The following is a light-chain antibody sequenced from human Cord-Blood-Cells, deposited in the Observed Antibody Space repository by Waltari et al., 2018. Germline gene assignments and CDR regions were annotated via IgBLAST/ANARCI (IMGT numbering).Light chain of an antibody. CDR1: SSDVGGYNY. CDR3: SSYTSSSTVV. J-gene: IGLJ2*01. CDR2: DVR. V-gene: IGLV2-14*01. Sequence: QSALTQPASVSGSPGQSITIPCTGTSSDVGGYNYVSWYQQHPGKAPKPMIYDVRNRPSGVSSRFSGSKSGNTASLTISGLQAEDEADYYCSSYTSSSTVVFGGGTKLTVL.